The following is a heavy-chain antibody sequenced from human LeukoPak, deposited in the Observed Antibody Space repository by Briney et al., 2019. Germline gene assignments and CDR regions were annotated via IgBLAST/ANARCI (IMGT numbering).Heavy chain of an antibody. V-gene: IGHV3-11*04. CDR1: GFTFSDYY. D-gene: IGHD1-26*01. CDR2: ISTSGTAV. CDR3: AKDRYSGSYLQSGPCAH. J-gene: IGHJ4*02. Sequence: GGSLRLSCAASGFTFSDYYMSWIRQAPGKGLEWVSYISTSGTAVYYADSVKGRFTISRDNAKNSLYLQMNSLRTEDTAVYYCAKDRYSGSYLQSGPCAHWGQGTLVTVSS.